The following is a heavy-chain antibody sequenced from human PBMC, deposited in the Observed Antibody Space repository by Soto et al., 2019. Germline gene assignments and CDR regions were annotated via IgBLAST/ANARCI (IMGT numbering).Heavy chain of an antibody. CDR1: GYTFTSYA. J-gene: IGHJ4*02. CDR2: INAGNGNT. CDR3: ARAYRGSYYVTQFDY. V-gene: IGHV1-3*05. Sequence: QVQLVQSGAEEKKPGASVKVSCKASGYTFTSYAMHWVRQAPGQRLEWMGWINAGNGNTKYSQKFQGRVTITRDTSASTAYMELSSLRSEDTAVYYCARAYRGSYYVTQFDYWGQGTLVTDSS. D-gene: IGHD1-26*01.